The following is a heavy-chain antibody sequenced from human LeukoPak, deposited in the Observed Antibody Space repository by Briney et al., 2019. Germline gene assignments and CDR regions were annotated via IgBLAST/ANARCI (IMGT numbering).Heavy chain of an antibody. J-gene: IGHJ4*02. V-gene: IGHV3-15*01. D-gene: IGHD6-13*01. CDR1: GLTFSNAW. CDR2: IKSKTDACTP. CDR3: TTDSSSSDY. Sequence: GGSLRLSCAASGLTFSNAWMSWVRQAAGKGLEWGGRIKSKTDACTPDYAAPVKGTFTISRDDSNNTLYLQITSLKTEDNAVYYCTTDSSSSDYWGQGTLVTVSS.